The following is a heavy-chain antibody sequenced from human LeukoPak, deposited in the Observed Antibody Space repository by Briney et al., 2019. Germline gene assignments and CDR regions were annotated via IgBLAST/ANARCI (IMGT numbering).Heavy chain of an antibody. CDR2: IIPIFGTA. CDR1: GGTFSSYA. Sequence: SVKVSCKASGGTFSSYAISWVRQAPGQGLEWMGGIIPIFGTANYAQKLQGRVTITTDESTSTAYMELSSLRSEDTAVYYCARVSSSRPRDAFDIWGQGTMVTVSS. J-gene: IGHJ3*02. V-gene: IGHV1-69*05. D-gene: IGHD6-19*01. CDR3: ARVSSSRPRDAFDI.